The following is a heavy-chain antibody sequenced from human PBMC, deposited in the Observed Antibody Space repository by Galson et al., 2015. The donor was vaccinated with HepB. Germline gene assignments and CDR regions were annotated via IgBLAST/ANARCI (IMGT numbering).Heavy chain of an antibody. Sequence: SVKVSCKASGYTFTSYYMHWVRQAPGQGLEWMGIISPSGGSTSYAQKLRGRVTMTRDTSTSTVYMELSSLRSEDTAVYYCARGFMITFGGVIHIGVYFDYWGQGTLVTVSS. CDR3: ARGFMITFGGVIHIGVYFDY. V-gene: IGHV1-46*04. J-gene: IGHJ4*02. D-gene: IGHD3-16*02. CDR1: GYTFTSYY. CDR2: ISPSGGST.